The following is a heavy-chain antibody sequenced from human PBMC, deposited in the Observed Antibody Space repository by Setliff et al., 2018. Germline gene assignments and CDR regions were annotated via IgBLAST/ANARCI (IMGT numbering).Heavy chain of an antibody. V-gene: IGHV3-30-3*01. CDR2: ISYDGSNK. Sequence: GGSLRLSCAASGFTFSSYAMHWVRQAPGKGLEWVAVISYDGSNKYYADSVKGRFTISRDNSKNTLYLQMNSLRAEDTAVYYCARVYGDYEYYYGMDVWGQGTTVTVSS. CDR1: GFTFSSYA. D-gene: IGHD4-17*01. J-gene: IGHJ6*02. CDR3: ARVYGDYEYYYGMDV.